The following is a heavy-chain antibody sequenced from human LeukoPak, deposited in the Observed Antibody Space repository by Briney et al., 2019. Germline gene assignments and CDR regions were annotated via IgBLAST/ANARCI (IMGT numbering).Heavy chain of an antibody. V-gene: IGHV3-33*08. CDR3: ARDSPTVAGSFDY. CDR2: IWYDGSNK. Sequence: LSLTCAVYGGSFSGYYWSWIRQPPGKGLEWVAVIWYDGSNKYYADSVKGRFTISRDNSKNTLYLQMNSLRAEDTAVYYCARDSPTVAGSFDYWGQGTLVTVSS. CDR1: GGSFSGYY. D-gene: IGHD6-19*01. J-gene: IGHJ4*02.